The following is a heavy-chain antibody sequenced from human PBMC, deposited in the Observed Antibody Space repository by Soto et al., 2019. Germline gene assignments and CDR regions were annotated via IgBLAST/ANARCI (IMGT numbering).Heavy chain of an antibody. CDR1: GYTFTSYA. CDR2: INAGNGNT. V-gene: IGHV1-3*01. J-gene: IGHJ5*02. CDR3: ARGPWSIAARPRWFDP. Sequence: ASVKVSCKASGYTFTSYAMHWVRQAPGQRLEWMGWINAGNGNTKYSQKFQGRVTITRDTSASTAYMELSSLRAEDTAVYYCARGPWSIAARPRWFDPWGQGTLVTVSS. D-gene: IGHD6-6*01.